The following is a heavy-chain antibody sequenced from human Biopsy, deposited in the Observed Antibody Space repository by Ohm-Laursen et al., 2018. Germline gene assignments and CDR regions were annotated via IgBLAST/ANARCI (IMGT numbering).Heavy chain of an antibody. J-gene: IGHJ5*02. CDR3: ARHPTGFWFDP. CDR1: GGSISSSTTYY. CDR2: IYNTETT. V-gene: IGHV4-39*01. Sequence: GTLSLTWTVSGGSISSSTTYYWAWLRQPPGKGLEWIGSIYNTETTFYNPSLKSRVTISVDTSTNQFSLEVSSVTAADMALYFCARHPTGFWFDPWGHGTLVTVSS.